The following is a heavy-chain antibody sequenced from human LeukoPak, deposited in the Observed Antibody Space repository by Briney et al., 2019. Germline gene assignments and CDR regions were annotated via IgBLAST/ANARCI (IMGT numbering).Heavy chain of an antibody. CDR2: PSGRGGST. J-gene: IGHJ4*02. CDR3: AKDYTVTGFYFDY. Sequence: GASLRLSCAAPGFTFSSYAMSWVREAPGKGLERVSAPSGRGGSTYYADSVKRRFTISRDNSKNTLYLQMNSLRAEDTGGYYCAKDYTVTGFYFDYWGQGTLVTVSS. CDR1: GFTFSSYA. D-gene: IGHD4-17*01. V-gene: IGHV3-23*01.